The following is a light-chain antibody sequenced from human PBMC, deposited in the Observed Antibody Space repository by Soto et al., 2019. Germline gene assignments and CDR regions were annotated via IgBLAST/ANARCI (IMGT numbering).Light chain of an antibody. V-gene: IGKV1-9*01. Sequence: IQLTQSPSSLSASVGDRVIITCRASQGVDYSLAWYQQKPGKAPKLLIYAASTLQDGVPSRFSGRGSGRDFTLTISSLQPEDFATYYCQQLNSVPPYTFGQGTKVEVK. CDR3: QQLNSVPPYT. J-gene: IGKJ2*01. CDR1: QGVDYS. CDR2: AAS.